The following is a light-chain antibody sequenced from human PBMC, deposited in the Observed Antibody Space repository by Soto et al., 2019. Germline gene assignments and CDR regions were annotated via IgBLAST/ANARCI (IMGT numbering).Light chain of an antibody. CDR1: QGITNY. J-gene: IGKJ5*01. V-gene: IGKV1-9*01. CDR2: AAS. Sequence: ASEGARVPIPCRPRQGITNYLAWYQQKPGKAPKLLIYAASTLQSGVPSRFSGSGSGADFTLSISSLQAEDFATDFCQPVDSFPITFAQRTRREIK. CDR3: QPVDSFPIT.